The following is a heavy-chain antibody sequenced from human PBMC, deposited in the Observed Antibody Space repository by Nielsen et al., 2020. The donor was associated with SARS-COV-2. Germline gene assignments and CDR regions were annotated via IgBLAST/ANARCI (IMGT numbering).Heavy chain of an antibody. V-gene: IGHV4-30-4*01. D-gene: IGHD4-17*01. J-gene: IGHJ3*02. CDR3: ARATMTDADAFDI. CDR1: GGSINSGDYY. CDR2: IYYSGTT. Sequence: SETLSLTCTVSGGSINSGDYYWNWVRQPPGKGLEWIGYIYYSGTTYYNPSHESRATISVATSKSQFFLKLRSVTAADTAVYYCARATMTDADAFDIWGQGAMVSVSS.